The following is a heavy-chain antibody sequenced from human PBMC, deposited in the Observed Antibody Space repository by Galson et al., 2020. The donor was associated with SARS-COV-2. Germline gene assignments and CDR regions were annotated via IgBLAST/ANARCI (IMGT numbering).Heavy chain of an antibody. CDR2: ILPFFAST. Sequence: SVKVSCKASGGNFGNFAFSWVRLAPGQGLEWLGDILPFFASTHYAQKFPGRVTITADESTSTVYMEVSSLRSEDTAVYYCSRRGALGDGDNHDYWGQGTLVTVSS. CDR1: GGNFGNFA. V-gene: IGHV1-69*13. D-gene: IGHD2-15*01. J-gene: IGHJ4*02. CDR3: SRRGALGDGDNHDY.